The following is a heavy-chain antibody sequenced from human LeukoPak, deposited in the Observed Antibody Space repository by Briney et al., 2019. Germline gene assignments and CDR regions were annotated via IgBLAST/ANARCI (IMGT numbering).Heavy chain of an antibody. Sequence: GGSLRLSCTASGFTLDDSGISWVRQVPGKGLEWVGFIRREASGGTTEYAASVKGRFTISKDDSKTIAYLQMSSLKTEDTAVYYCAREYSNTYWGQGTLVTVSS. CDR1: GFTLDDSG. V-gene: IGHV3-49*04. CDR3: AREYSNTY. J-gene: IGHJ4*02. CDR2: IRREASGGTT. D-gene: IGHD2/OR15-2a*01.